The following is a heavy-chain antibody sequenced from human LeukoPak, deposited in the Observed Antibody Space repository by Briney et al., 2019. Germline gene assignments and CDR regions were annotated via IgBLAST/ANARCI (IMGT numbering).Heavy chain of an antibody. CDR1: GYTFTSYA. D-gene: IGHD3-22*01. J-gene: IGHJ4*02. CDR3: ASAYYDNSPYYFPFDY. Sequence: GASEKVSCKASGYTFTSYAMNWVRQAPGQGLEWMGWINTNTGNPTYAQGFTGRFVFSLDTSVSTAYLQISSLKAEDTAVYYCASAYYDNSPYYFPFDYWGQGTLVTVSS. CDR2: INTNTGNP. V-gene: IGHV7-4-1*02.